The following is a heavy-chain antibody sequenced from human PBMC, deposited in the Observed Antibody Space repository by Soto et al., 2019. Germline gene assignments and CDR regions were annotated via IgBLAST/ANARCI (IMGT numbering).Heavy chain of an antibody. Sequence: PSETLYLPCAVSGASISRGWYCGGWRQRPGGGREWSRRIFHNGTTSYNPSLKTRVTITVATSNTQFSLMLTSLTAADEAVYYCARDRRGSGGFSDPPPDSWGQGSLVTVSS. CDR3: ARDRRGSGGFSDPPPDS. J-gene: IGHJ4*02. D-gene: IGHD2-15*01. CDR1: GASISRGWY. CDR2: IFHNGTT. V-gene: IGHV4-38-2*02.